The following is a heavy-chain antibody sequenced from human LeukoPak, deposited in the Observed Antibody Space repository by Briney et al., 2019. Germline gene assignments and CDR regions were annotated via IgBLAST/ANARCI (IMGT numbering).Heavy chain of an antibody. J-gene: IGHJ4*02. CDR2: ISSSSSYI. V-gene: IGHV3-21*01. CDR1: GFTFSSYS. Sequence: GGSLRLSCAASGFTFSSYSMNWVRQAPGKGLEWVSSISSSSSYIYYADSVKGRFTISRDNAKNSLYLQMNSLRAEDTAVYYCARGLVRGVTTFDYWGQGTLVTVSS. CDR3: ARGLVRGVTTFDY. D-gene: IGHD3-10*02.